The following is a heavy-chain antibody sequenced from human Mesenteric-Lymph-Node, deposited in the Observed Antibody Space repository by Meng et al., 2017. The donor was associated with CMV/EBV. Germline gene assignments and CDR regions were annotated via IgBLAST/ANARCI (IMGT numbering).Heavy chain of an antibody. J-gene: IGHJ6*02. CDR1: GGSISSYY. Sequence: GSLRLSCTVSGGSISSYYWSWIRQPPGKGLEWIGYIYYSGSTNYNPSLKSRVTISVDTSKNQFSLKLSSVTAADTAVYYCARFAYQQPYYGMDVWGQGTTVTVSS. CDR3: ARFAYQQPYYGMDV. D-gene: IGHD2-2*01. CDR2: IYYSGST. V-gene: IGHV4-59*01.